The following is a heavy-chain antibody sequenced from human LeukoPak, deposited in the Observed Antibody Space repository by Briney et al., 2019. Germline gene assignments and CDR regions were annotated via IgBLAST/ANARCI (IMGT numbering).Heavy chain of an antibody. CDR3: AREANIASAIVWFDP. CDR1: GGSINRNPNY. Sequence: SETLSLICTVSGGSINRNPNYWGWIRQPPGKGLEWIGCFYYRGSTYYNPSLKSRVTVSGDSSQSQFSLRLTSVTAADTAVYYCAREANIASAIVWFDPWGQGTLVTVSS. CDR2: FYYRGST. V-gene: IGHV4-39*02. J-gene: IGHJ5*02. D-gene: IGHD6-13*01.